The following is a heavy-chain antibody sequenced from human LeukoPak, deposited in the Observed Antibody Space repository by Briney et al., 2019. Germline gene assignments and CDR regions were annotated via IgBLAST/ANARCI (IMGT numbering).Heavy chain of an antibody. CDR3: ARDPNYYDSSGYYYDY. CDR2: IYTSGST. J-gene: IGHJ4*02. D-gene: IGHD3-22*01. V-gene: IGHV4-61*02. CDR1: GGSISSGSYY. Sequence: SQTLSLTCTVSGGSISSGSYYWSWIRQPAGKGLEWIGRIYTSGSTNYNPSLKSRVTISVDTSKNQFSLKLSSVTAADTAVYYCARDPNYYDSSGYYYDYWGQGTLSPSPQ.